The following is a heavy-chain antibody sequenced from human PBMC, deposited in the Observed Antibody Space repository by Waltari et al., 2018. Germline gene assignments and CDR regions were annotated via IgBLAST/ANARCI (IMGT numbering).Heavy chain of an antibody. CDR3: AKGVVDY. CDR1: GFTFSSYG. Sequence: QVQLVESGGGVVQPGGSLRLSCAASGFTFSSYGIHWVRQAPGMGVECVEVIRYEGSNKYDADSVKGRYTIARDNSKNMLYLQMNSLRAEDTAVYYCAKGVVDYWGQGTLVTVSS. J-gene: IGHJ4*02. CDR2: IRYEGSNK. V-gene: IGHV3-30*02.